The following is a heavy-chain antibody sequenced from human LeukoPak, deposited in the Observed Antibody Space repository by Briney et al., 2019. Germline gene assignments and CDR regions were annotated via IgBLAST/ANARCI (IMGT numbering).Heavy chain of an antibody. CDR3: ARQYCSSTSCAFDY. CDR2: INHSGST. CDR1: GGSFSGYY. V-gene: IGHV4-34*01. D-gene: IGHD2-2*01. J-gene: IGHJ4*02. Sequence: SETLSLTCAVYGGSFSGYYWSWIGQRPGNGLEGIGEINHSGSTNYKPSLKSRVTISVDTSKNQFSLKLSSVTAADTAVYYCARQYCSSTSCAFDYWGQGTLVTVSS.